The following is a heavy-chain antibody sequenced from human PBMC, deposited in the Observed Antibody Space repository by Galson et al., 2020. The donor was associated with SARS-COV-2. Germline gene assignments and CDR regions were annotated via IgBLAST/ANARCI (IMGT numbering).Heavy chain of an antibody. J-gene: IGHJ4*02. CDR3: ARRYITEVRGVITAYFDY. D-gene: IGHD3-10*01. CDR1: GGSIGSSSNN. CDR2: THYSANT. V-gene: IGHV4-39*01. Sequence: PATLSLTCTVSGGSIGSSSNNRGRNRQPPGTRREWLGRTHYSANTHSNPSLKSRVTISVDMSKNQSSLKLSSVTASDPAVYYCARRYITEVRGVITAYFDYWGQGALVTVSS.